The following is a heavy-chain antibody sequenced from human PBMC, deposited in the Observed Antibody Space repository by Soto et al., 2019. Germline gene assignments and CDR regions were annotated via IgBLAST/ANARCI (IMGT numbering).Heavy chain of an antibody. Sequence: EVQLLESGGGFLQPGGSLRLSCAASGFTFSNYPMSWVRQAPGKGLEWVSARSPGGSTYYAYSVRGRFTITRDNSENTLYLQINSLRVEDTAVYYCARHIVVVPDVKAFDLWGQWTMLTVSS. J-gene: IGHJ3*01. CDR3: ARHIVVVPDVKAFDL. D-gene: IGHD2-2*01. CDR1: GFTFSNYP. V-gene: IGHV3-23*01. CDR2: RSPGGST.